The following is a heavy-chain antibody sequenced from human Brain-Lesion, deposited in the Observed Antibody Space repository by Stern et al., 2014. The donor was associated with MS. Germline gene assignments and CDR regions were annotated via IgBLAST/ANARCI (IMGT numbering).Heavy chain of an antibody. CDR3: ARAVRNQLLSEY. CDR1: GYTFSSYD. V-gene: IGHV1-8*01. CDR2: MNPYSGNT. J-gene: IGHJ4*02. Sequence: QMQLVQSGAEVKKPGASVKVSCKASGYTFSSYDITWVRQASGHGLEWMGWMNPYSGNTGYAKKFKGRVSMTSDPSISTVYMELTSLTSDDTAVYFCARAVRNQLLSEYWGQGTLVTVSS. D-gene: IGHD2-2*01.